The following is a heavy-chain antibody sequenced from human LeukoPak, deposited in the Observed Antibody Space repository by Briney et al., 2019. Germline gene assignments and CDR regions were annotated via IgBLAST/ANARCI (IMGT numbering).Heavy chain of an antibody. Sequence: GGSLRLSCAASGFTFSSYWMHWVRQAPGKGLVWVSRINSGGGSTSYADSVKGRFTISRDNAKNTLYLQMNSLRAEDTAVYYCARASAAQNWFDPWGQGTLVTVSS. CDR1: GFTFSSYW. CDR2: INSGGGST. CDR3: ARASAAQNWFDP. D-gene: IGHD2-2*01. J-gene: IGHJ5*02. V-gene: IGHV3-74*01.